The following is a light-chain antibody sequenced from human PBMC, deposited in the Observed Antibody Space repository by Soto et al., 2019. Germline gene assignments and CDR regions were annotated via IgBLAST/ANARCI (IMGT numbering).Light chain of an antibody. CDR3: IQGTHWPWT. CDR1: QSLVYSDGNTY. Sequence: DVVMTQSPLSLPVTLGQPASISCRSSQSLVYSDGNTYLNWFLQRPGQSPRRLVYKVSNRDSGGPDRFSGSGSGTDFTLKISRLEAEDVGVYYCIQGTHWPWTFGQGTKVEIK. V-gene: IGKV2-30*01. J-gene: IGKJ1*01. CDR2: KVS.